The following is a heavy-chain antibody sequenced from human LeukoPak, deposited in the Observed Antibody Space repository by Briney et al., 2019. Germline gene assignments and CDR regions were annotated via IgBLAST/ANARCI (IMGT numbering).Heavy chain of an antibody. CDR3: ARDLAWSRNYYGMDV. CDR2: ISYDGSNK. D-gene: IGHD2-8*02. V-gene: IGHV3-30-3*01. CDR1: GFTFSSYA. Sequence: GGSLRLSCAASGFTFSSYAMHWVRQAPGKGLEWVAIISYDGSNKYYADSVKGRFTISRDNSKNTLYLQMNSLRAEDTAVHYCARDLAWSRNYYGMDVWGQGTTVTGSS. J-gene: IGHJ6*02.